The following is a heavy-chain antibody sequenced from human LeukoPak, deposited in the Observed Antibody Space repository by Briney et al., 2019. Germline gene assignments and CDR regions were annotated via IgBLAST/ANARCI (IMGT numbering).Heavy chain of an antibody. V-gene: IGHV3-30*18. J-gene: IGHJ3*02. CDR2: ISYDGSNK. Sequence: PGRSLRLSSAASGFSFSIYGMHWVRQAPGKGLEWVAVISYDGSNKYYADSVKGRFTISRDNSKNTLYLQMNSLRAEDTAVYYCANPEGSGWYFPPSDAFDTWGQGTMVTVSS. CDR3: ANPEGSGWYFPPSDAFDT. CDR1: GFSFSIYG. D-gene: IGHD6-19*01.